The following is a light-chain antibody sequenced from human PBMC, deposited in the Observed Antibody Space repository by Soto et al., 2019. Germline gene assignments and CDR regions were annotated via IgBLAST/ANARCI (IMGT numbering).Light chain of an antibody. CDR1: QSVSNNY. CDR2: KAS. J-gene: IGKJ2*01. CDR3: QQYGSSRT. Sequence: EIVLTQSPGTLSLSPGERATLSCRASQSVSNNYLAWYQQKPGQAPRLLIYKASSRATGIPDRFSGSGSGTDFTLTISRLEPEDFAVYYCQQYGSSRTFGQGTKLDIK. V-gene: IGKV3-20*01.